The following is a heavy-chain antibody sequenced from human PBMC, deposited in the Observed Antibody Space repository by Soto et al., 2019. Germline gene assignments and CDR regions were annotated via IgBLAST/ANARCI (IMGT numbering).Heavy chain of an antibody. CDR1: GFTFSSYA. Sequence: EVQVLESGGGLVQPGGSLRLSCAASGFTFSSYAMTWVRQAPGKGLEWVSIITASGDTTYYAASVKGRFTISRDNSKNTLFLQMNSLMAGDTAVYYCAKRSSPTYCVGDCSTWGNFDYWGQGTLVTVSS. CDR3: AKRSSPTYCVGDCSTWGNFDY. CDR2: ITASGDTT. D-gene: IGHD2-21*01. J-gene: IGHJ4*02. V-gene: IGHV3-23*01.